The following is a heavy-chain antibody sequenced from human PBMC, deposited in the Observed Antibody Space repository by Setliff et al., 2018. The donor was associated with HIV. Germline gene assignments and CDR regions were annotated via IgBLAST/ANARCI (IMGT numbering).Heavy chain of an antibody. Sequence: LSLTCAVYGGSFSAYYWSWIRQPPVKGLEWIGEINHSGNTNYNPSLKGRVTISVDTSRNQFSLKLSSVTAADTAFYYCARLPGDRYSIAWDYYIDYWGQGTLVTSPQ. D-gene: IGHD6-19*01. CDR2: INHSGNT. CDR3: ARLPGDRYSIAWDYYIDY. V-gene: IGHV4-34*01. J-gene: IGHJ4*02. CDR1: GGSFSAYY.